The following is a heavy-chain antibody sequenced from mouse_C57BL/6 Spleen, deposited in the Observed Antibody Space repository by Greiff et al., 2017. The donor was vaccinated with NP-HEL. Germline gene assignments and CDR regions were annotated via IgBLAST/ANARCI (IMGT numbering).Heavy chain of an antibody. D-gene: IGHD2-3*01. Sequence: VQLQHSGPELVKPGASVKISCKASGYSFTDYNMNWVKQSNGKSLEWIGVINPNYGTTSYNQKFKGKATLTVDQSSSTAYMQLNSLTSEDSAVYYCARSPLYDGYHEGYFDVWGTGTTVTVSS. CDR1: GYSFTDYN. CDR2: INPNYGTT. CDR3: ARSPLYDGYHEGYFDV. V-gene: IGHV1-39*01. J-gene: IGHJ1*03.